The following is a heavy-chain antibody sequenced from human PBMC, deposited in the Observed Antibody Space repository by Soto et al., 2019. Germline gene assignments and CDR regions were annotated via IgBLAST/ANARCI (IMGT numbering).Heavy chain of an antibody. J-gene: IGHJ4*02. Sequence: EVQLVESGGGLVQPGGSLRLSCAASGLTVSTNPMSWVRQAPGKGLAWVSVIYTGGGTHYADSVKGRFTISRDNSKNTVNLQMYSLRPEDTAVYYCARDGSGHWGQGTLVTVSS. CDR2: IYTGGGT. CDR3: ARDGSGH. CDR1: GLTVSTNP. V-gene: IGHV3-66*01.